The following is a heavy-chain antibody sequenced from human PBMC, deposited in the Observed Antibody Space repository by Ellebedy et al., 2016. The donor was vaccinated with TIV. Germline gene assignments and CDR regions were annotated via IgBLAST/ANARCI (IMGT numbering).Heavy chain of an antibody. D-gene: IGHD1-26*01. CDR2: FDPEDGET. J-gene: IGHJ6*02. CDR3: ARGVGSGSYYPYYYGMDV. CDR1: GYTLTELS. Sequence: ASVKVSCXVSGYTLTELSMHWVRQAPGKGLEWMGGFDPEDGETIYAQKFQGRVTMTRDTSISTAYMELSRLRSDDTAVYYCARGVGSGSYYPYYYGMDVWGQGTTVTVSS. V-gene: IGHV1-24*01.